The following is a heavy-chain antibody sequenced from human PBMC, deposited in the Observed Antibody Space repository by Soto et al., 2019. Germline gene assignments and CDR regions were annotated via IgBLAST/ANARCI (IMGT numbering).Heavy chain of an antibody. J-gene: IGHJ6*03. Sequence: ASVKVSCKASGYTFTSYAMHWVRQAPGQRLEWMGWINANNGNTKYSQKFQGRVTMTRDTSISTAYMELSRLRSDDTAVYYCARGDVVVPAASHSLAAAAAPYYYYYMDVWGKGTTVTVSS. CDR1: GYTFTSYA. CDR2: INANNGNT. D-gene: IGHD2-2*01. CDR3: ARGDVVVPAASHSLAAAAAPYYYYYMDV. V-gene: IGHV1-3*01.